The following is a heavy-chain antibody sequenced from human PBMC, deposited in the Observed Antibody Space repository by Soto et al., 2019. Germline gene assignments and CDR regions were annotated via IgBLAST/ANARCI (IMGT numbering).Heavy chain of an antibody. CDR2: ISGSGGST. Sequence: VGSLRLSCAASGFTFSSYAMSWVSQAPGKGLEWVSAISGSGGSTYYADSVKGRFTISRDNSKNTLYLQMNSLRAEDTAVYYCAKLSPTTVNRNWFDPWGQGTLVTVSS. CDR3: AKLSPTTVNRNWFDP. J-gene: IGHJ5*02. CDR1: GFTFSSYA. D-gene: IGHD4-17*01. V-gene: IGHV3-23*01.